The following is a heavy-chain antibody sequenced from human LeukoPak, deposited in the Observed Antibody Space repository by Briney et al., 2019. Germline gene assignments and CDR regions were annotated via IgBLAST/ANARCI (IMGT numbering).Heavy chain of an antibody. CDR3: ARGRLSQLPQNWFDP. J-gene: IGHJ5*02. CDR2: IYPGDSDT. D-gene: IGHD2-2*01. CDR1: GYSFTSYW. Sequence: GESLKISCKGSGYSFTSYWIGWVRQMPGKGLEWMGIIYPGDSDTRYSPSFQGQVTISADKSISTAYLQWSSLKASDTAMYYCARGRLSQLPQNWFDPWGQGTLVTVSS. V-gene: IGHV5-51*01.